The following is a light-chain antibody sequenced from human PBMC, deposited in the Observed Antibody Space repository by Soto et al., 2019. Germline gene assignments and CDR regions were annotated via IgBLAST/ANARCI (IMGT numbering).Light chain of an antibody. J-gene: IGKJ4*01. V-gene: IGKV3-15*01. CDR2: GAS. CDR3: QQYNNRPPFT. Sequence: EIVMTQSPATLSVSPGERATLSCRASQSVGNNLAWYQQKPGQAPRLLIYGASTRATGLPARFSGRGSGTEVTLASSRLQSEDFGVYYGQQYNNRPPFTFGGGTKVEIK. CDR1: QSVGNN.